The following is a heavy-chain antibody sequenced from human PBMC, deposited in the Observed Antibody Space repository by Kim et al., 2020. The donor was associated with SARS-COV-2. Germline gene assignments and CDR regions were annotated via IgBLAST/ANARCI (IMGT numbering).Heavy chain of an antibody. D-gene: IGHD3-10*01. CDR3: ARYMRFGGLSFDY. Sequence: YNPSRKSRVTISVDTSKNQFSLKLSSVAAADTAVYYCARYMRFGGLSFDYWGQGTLVTVSS. V-gene: IGHV4-59*01. J-gene: IGHJ4*02.